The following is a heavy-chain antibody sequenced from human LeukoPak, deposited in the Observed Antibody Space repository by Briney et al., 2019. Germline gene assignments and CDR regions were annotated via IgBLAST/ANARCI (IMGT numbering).Heavy chain of an antibody. V-gene: IGHV4-34*01. CDR3: ARVSSSWLLRFDP. J-gene: IGHJ5*02. Sequence: PSETLSLTCAVYGGSFSGYYWSWIRQPPGKGLEWIGEINHSGSTNYNPSLKSRVTISVDTSKNQFSLKLSSVTAADMAVYYCARVSSSWLLRFDPWGQGTLVTVSS. D-gene: IGHD6-13*01. CDR1: GGSFSGYY. CDR2: INHSGST.